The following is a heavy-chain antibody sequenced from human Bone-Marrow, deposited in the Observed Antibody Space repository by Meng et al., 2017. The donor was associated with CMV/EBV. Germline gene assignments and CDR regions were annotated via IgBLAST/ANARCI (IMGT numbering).Heavy chain of an antibody. CDR3: ARQVRIKAAAFDI. V-gene: IGHV4-34*01. Sequence: GSLRLSCAVYGGSFSGYYWSWIRQPPGKGLEWIGSIYYSGSTYYNPSLKSRVTISVDTSKNQFSLKLSSVTAADTAVYYCARQVRIKAAAFDIWGQGTMVTFSS. CDR1: GGSFSGYY. D-gene: IGHD2-15*01. J-gene: IGHJ3*02. CDR2: IYYSGST.